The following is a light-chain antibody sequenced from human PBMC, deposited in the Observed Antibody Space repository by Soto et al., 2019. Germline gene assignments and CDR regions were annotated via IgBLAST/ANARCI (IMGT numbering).Light chain of an antibody. CDR2: GAS. V-gene: IGKV3-15*01. Sequence: IVITRSPATLSVSPVEIATLACRASQSINSKLAWYQQKPGQAPRLLIYGASIRATGIPARFSGSGSGTEFTLTISSLQPDDFATYYCQHYNSYSEAFGQGTKVDIK. CDR1: QSINSK. J-gene: IGKJ1*01. CDR3: QHYNSYSEA.